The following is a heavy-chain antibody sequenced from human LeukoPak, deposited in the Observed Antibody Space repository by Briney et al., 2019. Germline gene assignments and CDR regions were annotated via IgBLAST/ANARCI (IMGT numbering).Heavy chain of an antibody. J-gene: IGHJ4*02. D-gene: IGHD4-17*01. CDR3: AKDDDYGDYCLDY. CDR1: GLTFSSYA. CDR2: ISGSGGST. V-gene: IGHV3-23*01. Sequence: PGGSLRLSCAASGLTFSSYAMSWVRQAPGKGLERVSAISGSGGSTYYADSVKGRFTISRDNSKNTLYLQMNSLRAEDTAVYYCAKDDDYGDYCLDYWGQGTLVTVSS.